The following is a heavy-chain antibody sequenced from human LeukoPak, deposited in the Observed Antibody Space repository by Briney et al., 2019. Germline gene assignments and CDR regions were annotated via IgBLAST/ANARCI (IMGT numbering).Heavy chain of an antibody. J-gene: IGHJ5*02. CDR2: INSDGYIT. CDR3: ARGNGYYGSGSYYREVGWFDP. CDR1: GFTFSNYW. Sequence: GGSLRLSCAASGFTFSNYWMHWVRQTPGKGLVWVSRINSDGYITNYADSVKGRFTIFRDNAKNTLYLQMNSLRAEDTAVYYCARGNGYYGSGSYYREVGWFDPWGQGTLVTVSS. V-gene: IGHV3-74*01. D-gene: IGHD3-10*01.